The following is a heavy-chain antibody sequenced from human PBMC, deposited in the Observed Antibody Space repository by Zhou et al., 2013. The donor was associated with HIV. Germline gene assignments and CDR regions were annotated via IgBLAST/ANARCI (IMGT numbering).Heavy chain of an antibody. CDR3: ARDDYGDYRSDYYYGMDV. CDR1: GGTISSYA. CDR2: ISTYNGNT. D-gene: IGHD4-17*01. V-gene: IGHV1-18*01. J-gene: IGHJ6*02. Sequence: QVQLVQSGAEVKKPGSSVKVSCKASGGTISSYAFSWVRQAPGQGLEWMAWISTYNGNTKYAQTLPGRVTITTDTSTSTAYMELRSLRSDDTAVYYCARDDYGDYRSDYYYGMDVWAKGPRSPSP.